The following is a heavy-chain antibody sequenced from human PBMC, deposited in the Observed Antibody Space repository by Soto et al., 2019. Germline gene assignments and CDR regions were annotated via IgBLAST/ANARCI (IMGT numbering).Heavy chain of an antibody. CDR3: ARGKYVDV. CDR2: IYYSGST. V-gene: IGHV4-59*01. Sequence: PSETLSLTCTVSGGSIISYYWSWIRQPPGKGLEWIGYIYYSGSTNYNPSLKSRVTISVDTSKNQFSLKLSSVTAADTAVYYCARGKYVDVWGQGTTVTVSS. J-gene: IGHJ6*02. CDR1: GGSIISYY. D-gene: IGHD2-8*01.